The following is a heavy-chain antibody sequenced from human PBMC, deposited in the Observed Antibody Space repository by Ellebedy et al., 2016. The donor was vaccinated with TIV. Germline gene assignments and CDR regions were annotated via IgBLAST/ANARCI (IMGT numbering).Heavy chain of an antibody. CDR1: GGSISSYY. D-gene: IGHD5-24*01. V-gene: IGHV4-59*01. J-gene: IGHJ4*02. CDR3: ARGQRWLQYGGWDY. Sequence: SETLSLTCTVSGGSISSYYWSWIRQPPGKGLEWIGYLYYSGSNNYNPSLKSRVTMSVDTSKNQFSLKLSSVTAADTAVYYCARGQRWLQYGGWDYWGQGTLVTVSS. CDR2: LYYSGSN.